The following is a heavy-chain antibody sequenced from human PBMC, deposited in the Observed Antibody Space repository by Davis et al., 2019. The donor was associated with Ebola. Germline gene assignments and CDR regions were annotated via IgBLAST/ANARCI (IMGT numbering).Heavy chain of an antibody. J-gene: IGHJ4*02. V-gene: IGHV4-4*02. Sequence: MPGGSLRLSCAVSGGSISSSNWWSWVRQPPGKGLEWIGEIYHSGSTNYNPSLKSRVTISVDKSKNQFSLKLSSVTAADTAVYYCARDRGDYAPFDYWGQGTLVTVSS. D-gene: IGHD4-17*01. CDR3: ARDRGDYAPFDY. CDR1: GGSISSSNW. CDR2: IYHSGST.